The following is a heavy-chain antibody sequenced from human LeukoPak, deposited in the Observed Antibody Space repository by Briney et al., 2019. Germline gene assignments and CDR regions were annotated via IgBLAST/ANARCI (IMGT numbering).Heavy chain of an antibody. V-gene: IGHV4-39*01. Sequence: SETLSLTCTVSGASISSITYSWGWIRQPPGKGLQWIGSSYYSGSTDYNPSLKSRVSIFVDTSKNQLSRYLSSVTAADTAVYYCARRHSGSYYGKHWFDPWGQGTRVTVAS. CDR2: SYYSGST. J-gene: IGHJ5*02. D-gene: IGHD1-26*01. CDR1: GASISSITYS. CDR3: ARRHSGSYYGKHWFDP.